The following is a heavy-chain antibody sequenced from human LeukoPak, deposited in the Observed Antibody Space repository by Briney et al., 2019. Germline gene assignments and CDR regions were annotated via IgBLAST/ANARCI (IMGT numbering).Heavy chain of an antibody. D-gene: IGHD3-3*01. Sequence: GGSLRLSCAASGFTFSSYAMSWVRQAPGKGLEWVSAISGSGGSTYYADSVKGRFTISRDNSKNTLYLQMNSLRAEDTAVYYCAKAVRFLEWLSSHNWFDPWGQGTLVTVSS. V-gene: IGHV3-23*01. J-gene: IGHJ5*02. CDR1: GFTFSSYA. CDR3: AKAVRFLEWLSSHNWFDP. CDR2: ISGSGGST.